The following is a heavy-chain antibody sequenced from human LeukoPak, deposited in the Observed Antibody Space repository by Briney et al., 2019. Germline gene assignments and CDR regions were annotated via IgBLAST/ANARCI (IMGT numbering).Heavy chain of an antibody. CDR1: GFTFSSYA. CDR3: ASRYYDSSGYYSGIDY. V-gene: IGHV3-30-3*01. CDR2: ISYDGSNK. D-gene: IGHD3-22*01. J-gene: IGHJ4*02. Sequence: PGASLRLSCSASGFTFSSYAMHWVRQAPGKGLEWVAVISYDGSNKYYADSVKGRFTISRDNSKNTLYLQMNSLRAEDTAVYYCASRYYDSSGYYSGIDYWGQGTLVTVSS.